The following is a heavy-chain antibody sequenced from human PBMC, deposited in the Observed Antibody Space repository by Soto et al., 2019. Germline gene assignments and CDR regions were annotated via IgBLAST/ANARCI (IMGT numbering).Heavy chain of an antibody. V-gene: IGHV3-30*18. Sequence: QVQLVEAGGGVVQPGRSLRLSCAASGFTFSSYGMHWVRQAPGKGLEWVAVISYDGSNKYYADSVKGRFTISRDNSKNTLYLQMNSLRAEDTAVSYCAKDPYSYGDPVLYFDYWGQGTLVTVSS. CDR2: ISYDGSNK. CDR1: GFTFSSYG. J-gene: IGHJ4*02. CDR3: AKDPYSYGDPVLYFDY. D-gene: IGHD4-17*01.